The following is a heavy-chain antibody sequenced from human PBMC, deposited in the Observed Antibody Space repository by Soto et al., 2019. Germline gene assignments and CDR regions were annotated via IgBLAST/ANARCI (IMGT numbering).Heavy chain of an antibody. J-gene: IGHJ4*01. Sequence: GGSLRLSCAASGFTFSNYPMSWVRQAPGKGLEWVSGISGSGETPYYADSVKGRFTISRDNYKNMLYLQMNSLRAEDTAVYYCAKDRRITMVRGVLRAFDSSGQGHLVTVYS. V-gene: IGHV3-23*01. CDR1: GFTFSNYP. CDR2: ISGSGETP. CDR3: AKDRRITMVRGVLRAFDS. D-gene: IGHD3-10*01.